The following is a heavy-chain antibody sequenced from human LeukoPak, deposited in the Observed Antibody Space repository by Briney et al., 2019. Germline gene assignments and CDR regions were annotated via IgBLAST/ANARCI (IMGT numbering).Heavy chain of an antibody. CDR3: AKDIAAAGKGPFDP. J-gene: IGHJ5*02. V-gene: IGHV3-9*01. D-gene: IGHD6-13*01. Sequence: GGSLRLSCAASGSTFDDYAMHWVRQAPGKGLEWVSGISWNSGSIGYADSVKGRFTISRDNAKNSLYLQMNSLRAEDTALYYCAKDIAAAGKGPFDPWGQGTLVTVSS. CDR2: ISWNSGSI. CDR1: GSTFDDYA.